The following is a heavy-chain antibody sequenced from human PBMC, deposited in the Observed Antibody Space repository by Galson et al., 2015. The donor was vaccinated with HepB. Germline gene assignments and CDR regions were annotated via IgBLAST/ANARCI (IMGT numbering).Heavy chain of an antibody. CDR2: ISSSSSYI. CDR1: GFTFSSYE. V-gene: IGHV3-21*05. CDR3: ARERGIEMPGPTPFDL. J-gene: IGHJ2*01. Sequence: SLRLSCAASGFTFSSYEMNWVRQAPGKGLEWVSYISSSSSYIYYADSVKGRFTTSRDNAKNSLYLQMNSLRAEDTALYYCARERGIEMPGPTPFDLWGRGTLVTVSS. D-gene: IGHD6-19*01.